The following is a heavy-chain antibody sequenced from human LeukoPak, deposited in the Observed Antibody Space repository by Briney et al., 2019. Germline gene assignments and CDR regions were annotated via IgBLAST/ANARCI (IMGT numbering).Heavy chain of an antibody. D-gene: IGHD3-22*01. Sequence: GGSLRLSCAASGFTFNSYGMSWVRQAPGKGLEWVSATSGGGGSTHYADSVKGRFTISRDNSKNTLYLQMNSLRAEDTAVYYCAKSSYYDSSGYSREYYFGYGGPGTLVTGSA. V-gene: IGHV3-23*01. CDR2: TSGGGGST. CDR3: AKSSYYDSSGYSREYYFGY. CDR1: GFTFNSYG. J-gene: IGHJ4*02.